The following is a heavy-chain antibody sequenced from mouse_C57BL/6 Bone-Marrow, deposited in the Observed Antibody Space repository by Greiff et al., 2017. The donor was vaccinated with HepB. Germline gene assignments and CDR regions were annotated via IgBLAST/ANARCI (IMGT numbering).Heavy chain of an antibody. CDR2: INPYNGDT. V-gene: IGHV1-20*01. CDR1: GYSFTGYF. Sequence: VQLQQSGPELVKPGDSVKISCKASGYSFTGYFMNWVMQSHGKSLEWIGRINPYNGDTFYNQKFKGKATLTVDKSSSTAHMELRSLTSEDTAVYYCARRGFYDYDRYYAMDYWGQGTSVTVSS. J-gene: IGHJ4*01. CDR3: ARRGFYDYDRYYAMDY. D-gene: IGHD2-4*01.